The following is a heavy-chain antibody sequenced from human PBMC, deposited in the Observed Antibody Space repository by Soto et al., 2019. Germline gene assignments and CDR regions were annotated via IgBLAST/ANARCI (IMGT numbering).Heavy chain of an antibody. V-gene: IGHV1-69*13. Sequence: GASVKVSCKASGGTFSSYAISWVRQAPGQGLEWMGGIIPIFGTANYAQKFQGRVTITADESTSTAYMELSSLRSEDTAVYYCARPDYYDSSGYYSGAPLDYWGQGTLVTVSS. D-gene: IGHD3-22*01. CDR3: ARPDYYDSSGYYSGAPLDY. CDR2: IIPIFGTA. CDR1: GGTFSSYA. J-gene: IGHJ4*02.